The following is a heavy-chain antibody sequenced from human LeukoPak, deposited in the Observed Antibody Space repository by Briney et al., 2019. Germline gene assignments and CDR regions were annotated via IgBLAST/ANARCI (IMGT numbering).Heavy chain of an antibody. Sequence: GGSLRLSCAASGFTFSSYAMSWVRRAPGKGLEWISTISGSDGSPYYADSVKGRFTISRDNSKNTLYLQMNSLRTEDTAVYYCAKKNYDFWSAFDPWGQGTLVTVSS. D-gene: IGHD3-3*01. CDR1: GFTFSSYA. CDR2: ISGSDGSP. CDR3: AKKNYDFWSAFDP. V-gene: IGHV3-23*01. J-gene: IGHJ5*02.